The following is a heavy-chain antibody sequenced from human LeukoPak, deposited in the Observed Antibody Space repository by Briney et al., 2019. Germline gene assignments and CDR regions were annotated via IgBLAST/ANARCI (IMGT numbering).Heavy chain of an antibody. V-gene: IGHV4-59*01. Sequence: SETLSLTCTVSGDTISRFYWSWIRQPPGKGLAWIGYIYYSGSTNCNPSLKSRVTISVDTSKNQFSLKLSSVTAADTAVYYCARGPTRNYFDYWGQGTLVTVSS. CDR1: GDTISRFY. CDR3: ARGPTRNYFDY. CDR2: IYYSGST. J-gene: IGHJ4*02.